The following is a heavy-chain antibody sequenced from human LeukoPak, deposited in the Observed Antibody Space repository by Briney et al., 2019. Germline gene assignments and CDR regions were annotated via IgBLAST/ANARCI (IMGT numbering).Heavy chain of an antibody. CDR3: AIPRSYWTGIDL. D-gene: IGHD1-14*01. J-gene: IGHJ5*02. CDR2: ISSSSSTI. CDR1: GFTFSDYY. V-gene: IGHV3-11*04. Sequence: PGGSLRLSCAVSGFTFSDYYMSWIRQAPGKGLEWVSHISSSSSTISYGDSVKGRFTISRDNGQNSVYLQMNSLRTEDAAVYFCAIPRSYWTGIDLWGQGTLVTVSS.